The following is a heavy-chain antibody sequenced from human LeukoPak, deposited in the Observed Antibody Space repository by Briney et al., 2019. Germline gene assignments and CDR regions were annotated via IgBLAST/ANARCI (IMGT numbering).Heavy chain of an antibody. CDR2: ISSSSSYI. Sequence: PGGSLRLSCAASGFTFNTYTMNWVRQAPGKGLEWVSSISSSSSYILYGDSVKGRFTISRDNAKNSLYLQMNSLKAADTAVYYCARGPAAPRGYYYYNVDVWGKGTTVTVSS. CDR3: ARGPAAPRGYYYYNVDV. J-gene: IGHJ6*03. D-gene: IGHD2-2*01. V-gene: IGHV3-21*06. CDR1: GFTFNTYT.